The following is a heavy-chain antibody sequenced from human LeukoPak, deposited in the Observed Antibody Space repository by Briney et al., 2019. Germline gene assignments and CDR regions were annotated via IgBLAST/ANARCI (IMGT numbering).Heavy chain of an antibody. CDR3: ARHLRYGGKPFDY. V-gene: IGHV4-59*08. CDR2: VYYSGST. CDR1: GGSINGYY. J-gene: IGHJ4*02. D-gene: IGHD4-23*01. Sequence: SETLSLTCTVSGGSINGYYWSWIRQPPGKGLEWIGYVYYSGSTDYNPSLRSRVTISVDTSKNQFSLKLSSVTAADTAVYYCARHLRYGGKPFDYWGQGALVTVSS.